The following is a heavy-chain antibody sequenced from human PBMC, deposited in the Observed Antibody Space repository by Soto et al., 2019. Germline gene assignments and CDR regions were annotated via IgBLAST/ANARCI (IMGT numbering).Heavy chain of an antibody. V-gene: IGHV1-18*04. CDR2: ISAYNGIT. D-gene: IGHD6-13*01. CDR3: ARDKGSNSWYYFFDY. Sequence: ASVKVSCKASGYTFTTYGISWVRQAPGQGLEWMGWISAYNGITNYAQKLQGRVTMTTDTSTSTGYMELRSLRSDDTAVYYCARDKGSNSWYYFFDYWGQGTLVTVSS. J-gene: IGHJ4*02. CDR1: GYTFTTYG.